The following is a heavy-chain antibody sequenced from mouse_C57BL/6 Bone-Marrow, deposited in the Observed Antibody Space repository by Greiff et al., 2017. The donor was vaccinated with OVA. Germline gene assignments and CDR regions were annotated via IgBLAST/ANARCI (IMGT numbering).Heavy chain of an antibody. V-gene: IGHV1-15*01. J-gene: IGHJ3*01. D-gene: IGHD2-5*01. CDR2: IDPETGGT. CDR3: TRYSNYPFAY. Sequence: VKLVESGAELVRPGASVTLSCKASGYTFTDYEMHWVKQTPVHGLEWIGAIDPETGGTAYNQKFKGKAILTADKSSSTAYMELRSLTSEDSAVYYCTRYSNYPFAYWGQGTLVTVSA. CDR1: GYTFTDYE.